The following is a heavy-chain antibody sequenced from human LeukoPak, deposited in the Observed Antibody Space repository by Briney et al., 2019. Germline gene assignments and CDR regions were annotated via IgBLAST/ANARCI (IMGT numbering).Heavy chain of an antibody. V-gene: IGHV4-4*07. CDR3: ARERDPYYYDSMEGAFDI. CDR2: IYTSGST. Sequence: KPSETLSLXCTVSGGSISSYYWSWIRQPAGKGLEWIGRIYTSGSTNYNPSLKSRVTMSVDTSKNQFSLKLSSVTAADTAVYYCARERDPYYYDSMEGAFDIWGQGTMVTVSS. D-gene: IGHD3-22*01. J-gene: IGHJ3*02. CDR1: GGSISSYY.